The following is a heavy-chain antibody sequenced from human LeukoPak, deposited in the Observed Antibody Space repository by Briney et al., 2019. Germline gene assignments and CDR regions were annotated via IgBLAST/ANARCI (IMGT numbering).Heavy chain of an antibody. J-gene: IGHJ4*02. D-gene: IGHD4-17*01. CDR3: ARAVTNTANFEF. Sequence: PSETLSLTCSVSGGSIRSYFWNWIRQPAGKGLEWIGRIDTTGSTNYSPSLKSRVTMSVDTSKNQFSLKLTSVTAADTAVYYCARAVTNTANFEFWGQGTLVTVSS. CDR2: IDTTGST. CDR1: GGSIRSYF. V-gene: IGHV4-4*07.